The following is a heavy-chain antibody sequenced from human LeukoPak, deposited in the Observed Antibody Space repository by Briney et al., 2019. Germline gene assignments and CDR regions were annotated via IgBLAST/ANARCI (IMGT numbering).Heavy chain of an antibody. V-gene: IGHV4-59*02. CDR1: GGSVSSYY. Sequence: SETLSLTCTVSGGSVSSYYWSWIRQPPGKGLEWIGYIYYSGSTNYNPSLKSRVTISVDTSKNQFSLKLSSVTAADTAVYYCARMTNNWFDPWGQGTLVTVSS. CDR3: ARMTNNWFDP. CDR2: IYYSGST. J-gene: IGHJ5*02.